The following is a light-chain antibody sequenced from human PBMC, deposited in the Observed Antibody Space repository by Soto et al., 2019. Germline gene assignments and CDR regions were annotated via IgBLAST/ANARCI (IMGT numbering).Light chain of an antibody. CDR3: QQFSSYPLT. CDR1: QTVRNNY. V-gene: IGKV3-20*01. Sequence: EFVLTQSPGTLSLSPGERATLSCRASQTVRNNYLAWYQQKPGQAPRLLIYDASSRSPGIPDRFSGGGSGTDVTLTISRLEPEDFAVYYCQQFSSYPLTFGGGTKVDI. J-gene: IGKJ4*01. CDR2: DAS.